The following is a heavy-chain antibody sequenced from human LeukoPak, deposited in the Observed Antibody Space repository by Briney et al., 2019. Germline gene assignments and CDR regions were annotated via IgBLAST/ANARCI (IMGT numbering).Heavy chain of an antibody. J-gene: IGHJ4*02. CDR3: GKDQNVAAAGYPYDY. Sequence: GGSLRLSCAASGFTFSDYYMTWIRQAPGKGLEWVSAISGSGDSTYYADSVKGRFTISGDNSKNTLYLQMNSLRAEDTAVYYCGKDQNVAAAGYPYDYWGQGTLVTVSS. V-gene: IGHV3-23*01. CDR2: ISGSGDST. D-gene: IGHD6-13*01. CDR1: GFTFSDYY.